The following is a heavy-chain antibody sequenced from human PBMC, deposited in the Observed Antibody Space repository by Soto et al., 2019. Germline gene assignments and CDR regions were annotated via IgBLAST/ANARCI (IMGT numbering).Heavy chain of an antibody. CDR2: IWYDGNTK. CDR1: GFTFRSHG. D-gene: IGHD1-26*01. CDR3: ARDSGTYYHYGMNV. J-gene: IGHJ6*02. V-gene: IGHV3-33*01. Sequence: GGSLRLSCTASGFTFRSHGMHWVRQAPGKGLEWVAVIWYDGNTKYNADSVKGRFTISRDNSKNTLYLQMNNLRVEDTAVYYCARDSGTYYHYGMNVWGQGTTVTVSS.